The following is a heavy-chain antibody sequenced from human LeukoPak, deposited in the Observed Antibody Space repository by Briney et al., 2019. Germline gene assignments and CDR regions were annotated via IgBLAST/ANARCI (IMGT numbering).Heavy chain of an antibody. CDR3: ASSEWIQLWSPPYFDY. CDR2: IYYSGST. Sequence: SETLSLTCTVSGGSISSGGYYWSWIRQPPGKGLEWIGYIYYSGSTNYNPSLKSRVTISVDTSKNQFSLKLSSVTAADTAVYYCASSEWIQLWSPPYFDYWGQGTLVTVSS. V-gene: IGHV4-61*08. J-gene: IGHJ4*02. CDR1: GGSISSGGYY. D-gene: IGHD5-18*01.